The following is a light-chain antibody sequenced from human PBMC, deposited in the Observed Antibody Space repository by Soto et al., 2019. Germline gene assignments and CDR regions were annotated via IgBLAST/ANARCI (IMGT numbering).Light chain of an antibody. CDR1: QSVTTF. Sequence: EIVLTQSPATLSLSPGERATLSCRASQSVTTFLAWYQQKSGQAPRLLISDASNRATGIPARFSGSGSGTDFPITISSLEPEDSAVYYCQQRSSWWTFGQGTKVEIK. CDR3: QQRSSWWT. J-gene: IGKJ1*01. CDR2: DAS. V-gene: IGKV3-11*01.